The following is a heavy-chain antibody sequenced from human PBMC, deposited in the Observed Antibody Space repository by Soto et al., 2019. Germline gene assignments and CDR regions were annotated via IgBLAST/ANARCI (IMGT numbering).Heavy chain of an antibody. CDR3: ASSPPTVVPAAIRPVYNWFDP. D-gene: IGHD2-2*02. CDR1: GGTFSSYA. J-gene: IGHJ5*02. CDR2: IIPIFGTA. Sequence: SVKVSCKASGGTFSSYAISWVRQAPGQGLEWMGGIIPIFGTANYAQKFQGRVTITADESTSTAYMELSSLRSEETAVYYCASSPPTVVPAAIRPVYNWFDPWGQGTLVTVSS. V-gene: IGHV1-69*13.